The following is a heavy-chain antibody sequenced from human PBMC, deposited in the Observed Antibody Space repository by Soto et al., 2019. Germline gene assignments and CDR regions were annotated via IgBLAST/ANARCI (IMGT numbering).Heavy chain of an antibody. CDR3: ARERGVHIQAVYYFDY. J-gene: IGHJ4*02. CDR1: GGTFSSYA. Sequence: GGSVKVSCKASGGTFSSYAISWVRQAPGQGLEWMGGIIPIFGTANYAQKFQGRVTITADESTSTAYMELSSLRSEDTAVYYCARERGVHIQAVYYFDYWGQGTLVTVSS. D-gene: IGHD2-8*01. V-gene: IGHV1-69*13. CDR2: IIPIFGTA.